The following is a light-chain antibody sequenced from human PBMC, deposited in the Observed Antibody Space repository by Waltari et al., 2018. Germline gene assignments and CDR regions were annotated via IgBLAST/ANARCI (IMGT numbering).Light chain of an antibody. V-gene: IGKV3-11*01. J-gene: IGKJ1*01. CDR3: QQRSNWPPGWT. CDR2: DAS. Sequence: EIVLTQSPATLSLSPGERATLSCRASQRVSSYLAWYQQKTGQAPRLLIYDASNRATGIPARFSGSGSGTDFTLTISSLEPEDFAVYYCQQRSNWPPGWTFGQGTKVEIK. CDR1: QRVSSY.